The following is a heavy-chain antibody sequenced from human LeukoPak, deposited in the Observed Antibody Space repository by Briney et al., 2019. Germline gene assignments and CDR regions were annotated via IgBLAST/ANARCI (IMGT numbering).Heavy chain of an antibody. CDR1: GFTFSSYS. CDR2: ISSSSSYI. J-gene: IGHJ3*02. V-gene: IGHV3-21*01. D-gene: IGHD2-2*01. Sequence: GGSLRLSCAASGFTFSSYSMNWVRQAPGKGLEWVSSISSSSSYIYYADSVKGRFTISRDNAKNPLYLQMNSLRAEDTAVYYCARDPPDCSSTSCPSGAFDIWGQGTMVTVSS. CDR3: ARDPPDCSSTSCPSGAFDI.